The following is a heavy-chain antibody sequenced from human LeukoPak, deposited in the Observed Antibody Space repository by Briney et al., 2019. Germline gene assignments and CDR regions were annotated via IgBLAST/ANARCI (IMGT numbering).Heavy chain of an antibody. V-gene: IGHV1-8*03. CDR3: ARRAYYCTNGVCHRRYYYYMDV. D-gene: IGHD2-8*01. CDR2: MNPNSGNT. J-gene: IGHJ6*03. CDR1: GYTFTSYD. Sequence: GASVKVSCKASGYTFTSYDINWVRQATGQGLEWKGWMNPNSGNTGYAQKFQGRVTITRNTSISTAYMELSSLRSEDTAVYYCARRAYYCTNGVCHRRYYYYMDVWGKGTTVTASS.